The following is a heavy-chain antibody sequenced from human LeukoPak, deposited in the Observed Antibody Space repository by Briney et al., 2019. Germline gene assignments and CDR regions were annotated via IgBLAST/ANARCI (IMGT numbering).Heavy chain of an antibody. D-gene: IGHD4-17*01. CDR3: ARNSVPLRLYNWFDP. V-gene: IGHV3-33*01. CDR2: IWYDGSNK. CDR1: GFTFSSYG. J-gene: IGHJ5*02. Sequence: GGSLRLSCAAAGFTFSSYGMHWVRQAPGNGLEWVAVIWYDGSNKYYADSVKGRFTISRDNSKNTLYLQMNSLRAEDTAVYYCARNSVPLRLYNWFDPWGQGTLVTVSS.